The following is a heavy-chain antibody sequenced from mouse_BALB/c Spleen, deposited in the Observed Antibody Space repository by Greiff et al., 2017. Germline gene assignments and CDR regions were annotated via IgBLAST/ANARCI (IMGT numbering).Heavy chain of an antibody. CDR1: GYTFTDYA. J-gene: IGHJ3*01. Sequence: QVQLQQSGAELVRPGVSVKISCKGSGYTFTDYAMHWVKQSHAKSLEWIGVISTYYGDASYNQKFKGKATMTVDKSSSTAYMELARLTSEDSAIYYCARAEDYGYDPFAYWGQGTLVTVSA. CDR2: ISTYYGDA. V-gene: IGHV1S137*01. D-gene: IGHD2-2*01. CDR3: ARAEDYGYDPFAY.